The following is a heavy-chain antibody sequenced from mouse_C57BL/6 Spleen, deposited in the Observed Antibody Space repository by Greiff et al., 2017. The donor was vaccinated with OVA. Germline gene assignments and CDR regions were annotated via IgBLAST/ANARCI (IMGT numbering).Heavy chain of an antibody. D-gene: IGHD3-3*01. CDR2: IDPSDSYT. CDR3: ARRGTVSWFAY. V-gene: IGHV1-69*01. Sequence: VQLQQPGAELVMPGASVKLSCKASGYTFTSYWMHWVKQRPGQGLEWIGEIDPSDSYTNYNQKFKGKSTLTVDKSSSTAYMQLSSLTSEDSAVYYCARRGTVSWFAYWGQGTLVTVSA. CDR1: GYTFTSYW. J-gene: IGHJ3*01.